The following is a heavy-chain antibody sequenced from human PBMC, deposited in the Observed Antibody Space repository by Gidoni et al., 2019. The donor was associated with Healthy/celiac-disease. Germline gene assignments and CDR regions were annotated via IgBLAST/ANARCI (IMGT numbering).Heavy chain of an antibody. CDR2: IYYSGST. D-gene: IGHD3-10*01. CDR3: ARLWLSYSYGMDV. V-gene: IGHV4-59*01. CDR1: GGSISSYY. Sequence: QVQLQESGPGLVKPSETLSLTCTVSGGSISSYYWSWIRQPPGKGREWIGYIYYSGSTNYNPSLKIRVTISVDTSKNQFSLKLSSVTAADTAVYYCARLWLSYSYGMDVWGQGTTVTVSS. J-gene: IGHJ6*02.